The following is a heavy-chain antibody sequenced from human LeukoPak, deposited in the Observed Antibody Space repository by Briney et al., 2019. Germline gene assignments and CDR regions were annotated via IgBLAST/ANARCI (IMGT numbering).Heavy chain of an antibody. CDR2: IYYSGST. CDR3: ARNKVTTTSPYCYYGMDV. CDR1: GGSISSYY. J-gene: IGHJ6*02. D-gene: IGHD4-17*01. V-gene: IGHV4-59*01. Sequence: SETLSLTCTVSGGSISSYYWSWIRQPPGKGLEWIGYIYYSGSTNYNPSLKSRVTISVDTSKNQFSLKLSSVTAADTAVYYCARNKVTTTSPYCYYGMDVWGQGTTVTVSS.